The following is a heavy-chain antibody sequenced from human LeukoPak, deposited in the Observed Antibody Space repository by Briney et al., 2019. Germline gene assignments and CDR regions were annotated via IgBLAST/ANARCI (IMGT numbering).Heavy chain of an antibody. D-gene: IGHD3-10*01. J-gene: IGHJ6*03. CDR3: ARGGRGTMVQGVTHRGDYYMDV. Sequence: SETLSLTCAVYGGSFSGYYWSWIRQPPGKGLEWIGEINHSGSTNYNPSLKSRVTISVDTSKNQFSLKLSSVTAADTAVYYCARGGRGTMVQGVTHRGDYYMDVWGKGTTVTISS. CDR1: GGSFSGYY. CDR2: INHSGST. V-gene: IGHV4-34*01.